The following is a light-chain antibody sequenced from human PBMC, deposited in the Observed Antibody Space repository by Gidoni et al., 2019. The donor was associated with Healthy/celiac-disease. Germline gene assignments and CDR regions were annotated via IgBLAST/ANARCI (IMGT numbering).Light chain of an antibody. CDR1: QSISSY. J-gene: IGKJ4*01. Sequence: DIQLTQSPSSLSASVGDRVTITCRASQSISSYLNWYQQKPGKAPKLLIYAASSLQRGVPSRFSGSGSGTDFTLTISSLQPEDFATYYCQQSYSTPVTFXGXTKVEIK. V-gene: IGKV1-39*01. CDR2: AAS. CDR3: QQSYSTPVT.